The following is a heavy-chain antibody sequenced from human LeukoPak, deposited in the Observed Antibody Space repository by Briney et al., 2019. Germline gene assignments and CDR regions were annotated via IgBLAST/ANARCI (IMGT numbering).Heavy chain of an antibody. CDR1: GGTFSSYA. V-gene: IGHV1-69*05. CDR2: IIPIFGTA. D-gene: IGHD3-22*01. CDR3: ATETVVVRGPGDAFDI. Sequence: SVKVSCKASGGTFSSYAISWVRQAPGQGLEWMGGIIPIFGTANYAQKFQGRVAITTDESTSTAYMKLSSLRSEDTAVYYCATETVVVRGPGDAFDIWGQGTMVTVSS. J-gene: IGHJ3*02.